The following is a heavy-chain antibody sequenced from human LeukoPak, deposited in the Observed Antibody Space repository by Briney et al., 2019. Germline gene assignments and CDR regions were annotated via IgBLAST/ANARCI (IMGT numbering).Heavy chain of an antibody. CDR1: GFTFGDYA. Sequence: PGGSLRLSCTASGFTFGDYAMSWVRLAPGKGLEWVGFIRSKAYGGTTEYAASVKGRFTISRDDSKSIAYLQMNSLKTEDTAVYYCTRDDYGRFDYWGQGTLVTVSS. V-gene: IGHV3-49*04. D-gene: IGHD4-17*01. J-gene: IGHJ4*02. CDR2: IRSKAYGGTT. CDR3: TRDDYGRFDY.